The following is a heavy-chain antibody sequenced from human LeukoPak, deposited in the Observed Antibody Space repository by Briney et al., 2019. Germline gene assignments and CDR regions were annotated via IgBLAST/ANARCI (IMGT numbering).Heavy chain of an antibody. CDR2: ISSSSNTI. V-gene: IGHV3-11*04. Sequence: PGGSLRLSCAASGFTLSDYYMTWVRQAPGKGLEWVSYISSSSNTIYYRDSVKGRLTVSRDNANKSLYLQMNNLRVEDTAVYYCARRAMGGTSFDYWGQGTLVTVSS. CDR3: ARRAMGGTSFDY. CDR1: GFTLSDYY. D-gene: IGHD1-26*01. J-gene: IGHJ4*02.